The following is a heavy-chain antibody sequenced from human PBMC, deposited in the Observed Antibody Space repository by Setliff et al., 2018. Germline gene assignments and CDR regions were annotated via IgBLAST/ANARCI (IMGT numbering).Heavy chain of an antibody. D-gene: IGHD1-1*01. V-gene: IGHV4-59*04. J-gene: IGHJ4*02. Sequence: PSETLSLTCSVSGGSITSDYWSWIRQPPGKGLEWIGRIHYLGTTYSNASLASRLTMSVDTSKNQFSLRLTSVTAADTAVYYCARTGTYRYFDHWGQGTLVTVSS. CDR3: ARTGTYRYFDH. CDR2: IHYLGTT. CDR1: GGSITSDY.